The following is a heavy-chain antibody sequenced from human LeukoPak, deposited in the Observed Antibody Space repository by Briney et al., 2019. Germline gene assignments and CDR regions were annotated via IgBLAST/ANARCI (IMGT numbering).Heavy chain of an antibody. CDR2: IYPSGST. CDR3: ARRAAATRDFDI. CDR1: DDSISGYY. V-gene: IGHV4-4*09. Sequence: SETLSLTCTVSDDSISGYYYIWIRQPPGKGLEWIAYIYPSGSTKYNPSLKSPVTVSVDTSKNQLSLRLSSVTAADTAVYYCARRAAATRDFDIWGQGTTVTVSS. D-gene: IGHD6-25*01. J-gene: IGHJ3*02.